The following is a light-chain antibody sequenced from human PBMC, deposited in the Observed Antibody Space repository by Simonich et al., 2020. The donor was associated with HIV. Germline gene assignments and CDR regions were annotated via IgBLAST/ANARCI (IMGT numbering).Light chain of an antibody. V-gene: IGLV6-57*03. CDR2: EDN. CDR3: QSYDSNNHWV. CDR1: SGSIASNY. J-gene: IGLJ3*02. Sequence: NFMLTQPHSVSESPGKTVTISCTRSSGSIASNYVQWYQQRPGSAPTTVIYEDNQRPSGVPDRFSGSIDSSSNSASLTSSGLKTEDEADYFCQSYDSNNHWVFGGGTKLTVL.